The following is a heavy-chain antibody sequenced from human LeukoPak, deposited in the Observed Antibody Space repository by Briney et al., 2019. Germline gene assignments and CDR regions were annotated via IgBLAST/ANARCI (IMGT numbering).Heavy chain of an antibody. CDR1: GFTFSSYG. CDR2: ISYDGSNK. Sequence: AGGSLRLSCAASGFTFSSYGMHWVHQAPGKGLEWVAVISYDGSNKYYADSVKGRFTISRDNSKNTLYLQMNSLRAEGTAVYYCAKGFREGGALDYWGQGTLVTVSS. D-gene: IGHD3-16*01. V-gene: IGHV3-30*18. J-gene: IGHJ4*02. CDR3: AKGFREGGALDY.